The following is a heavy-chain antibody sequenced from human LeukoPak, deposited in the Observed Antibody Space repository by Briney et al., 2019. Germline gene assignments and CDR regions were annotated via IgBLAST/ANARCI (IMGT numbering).Heavy chain of an antibody. Sequence: SETLSLTCAVYGGSFSGYYWSWIRQPPGKGLEWIGEINHSGSTNYNPSLKSRVTISVDTSKNQFSLKLSSVTAADTAVYYCAREGELRYFDYWGQGTLVTVSS. CDR2: INHSGST. V-gene: IGHV4-34*01. D-gene: IGHD1-26*01. CDR1: GGSFSGYY. J-gene: IGHJ4*02. CDR3: AREGELRYFDY.